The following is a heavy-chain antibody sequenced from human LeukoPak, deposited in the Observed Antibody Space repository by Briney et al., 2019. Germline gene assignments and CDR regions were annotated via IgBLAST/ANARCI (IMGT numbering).Heavy chain of an antibody. D-gene: IGHD6-19*01. Sequence: GGSLRLSCAASGFTVSSNYMSWVRQAPGKGLEWDSVIYSGGSTYYADSVKGRFTISRDNSKNTLYLQMNSLRAEDTAVYYCARDGGSGWPNNWYFDLWGRGTLVTVSS. CDR2: IYSGGST. CDR1: GFTVSSNY. V-gene: IGHV3-53*01. J-gene: IGHJ2*01. CDR3: ARDGGSGWPNNWYFDL.